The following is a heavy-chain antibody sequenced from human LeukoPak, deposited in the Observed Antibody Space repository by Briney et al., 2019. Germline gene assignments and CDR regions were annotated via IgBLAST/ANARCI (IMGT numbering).Heavy chain of an antibody. CDR2: IYSGGST. D-gene: IGHD3-10*01. J-gene: IGHJ4*02. CDR1: GFTVSSNY. V-gene: IGHV3-53*04. Sequence: GGSLRLSCAASGFTVSSNYMSWVRQAPGKGLEWVSVIYSGGSTYYADSVKGRFTISRHNPKNTLYLQMNSLRAEDTAVYYCARVRPDYYGSGSYYNYLDYWGQGTLVTVSS. CDR3: ARVRPDYYGSGSYYNYLDY.